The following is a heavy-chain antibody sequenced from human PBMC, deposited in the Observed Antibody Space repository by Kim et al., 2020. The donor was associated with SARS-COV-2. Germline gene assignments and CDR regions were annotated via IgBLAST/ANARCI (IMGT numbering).Heavy chain of an antibody. V-gene: IGHV4-31*03. CDR3: AREDTMVRGVYDY. CDR2: IYYSGST. D-gene: IGHD3-10*01. CDR1: GGSISSGGYY. Sequence: SETLSLTCTVSGGSISSGGYYWSWIRQHPGKGLEWIGYIYYSGSTYYNPSLKSRVTISVDTSKNQFSLKLSSVTAADTAVYYCAREDTMVRGVYDYWGQGTLVTVSS. J-gene: IGHJ4*02.